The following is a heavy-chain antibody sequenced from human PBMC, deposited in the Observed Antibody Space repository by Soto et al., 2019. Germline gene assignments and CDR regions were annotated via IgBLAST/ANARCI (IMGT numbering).Heavy chain of an antibody. D-gene: IGHD3-22*01. CDR1: GFTFSSYA. Sequence: ESGGGVVQPGRSLRLSCAASGFTFSSYAMHWVRQAPGQGLEWVAVISYDGSNKDYADSVKGRFTISRDNSKNTLYLQMNSLRAEDTAVYYCARESYYDSSGYYYVRSFDYWGQGTLVTVSS. CDR3: ARESYYDSSGYYYVRSFDY. V-gene: IGHV3-30-3*01. CDR2: ISYDGSNK. J-gene: IGHJ4*02.